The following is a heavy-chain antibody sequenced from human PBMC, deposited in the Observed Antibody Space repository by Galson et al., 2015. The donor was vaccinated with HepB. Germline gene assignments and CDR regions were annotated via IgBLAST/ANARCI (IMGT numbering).Heavy chain of an antibody. D-gene: IGHD3-22*01. J-gene: IGHJ4*02. CDR2: ISSSSSYI. CDR1: GFTFSSYS. V-gene: IGHV3-21*01. Sequence: SLRLSCAASGFTFSSYSMNWVRQAPGKGLEWVSSISSSSSYIYYADSVKGRFTISRDNAKNSLYLQMNSLRAEDTAVYYCAGAVVVITQTPMEYWGQGTLVTVSS. CDR3: AGAVVVITQTPMEY.